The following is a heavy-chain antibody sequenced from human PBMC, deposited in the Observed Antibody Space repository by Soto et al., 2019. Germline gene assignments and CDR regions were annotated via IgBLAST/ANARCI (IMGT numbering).Heavy chain of an antibody. Sequence: ASVKVSCKASGYTFTSYGISWVRQAPGQGLEWMGWINAYNGNTNYAQKLQGRVTMTTDTSTSTAYMELRSLRSDDTAVYYCARSNIVVVPAAHDYFDYWGQGTLVTVSS. J-gene: IGHJ4*02. V-gene: IGHV1-18*01. CDR3: ARSNIVVVPAAHDYFDY. D-gene: IGHD2-2*01. CDR2: INAYNGNT. CDR1: GYTFTSYG.